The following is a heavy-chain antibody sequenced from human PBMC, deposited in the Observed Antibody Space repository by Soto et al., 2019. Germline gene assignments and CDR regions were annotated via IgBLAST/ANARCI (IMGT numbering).Heavy chain of an antibody. Sequence: QVQLVQSGAEVKKPGSSVRISCAASGATFNDYTFTWVRRAPGQGLAWMGRVIPLLDASNYAEKFQDRVTITADRSTSTDYMELSGLKSEDSAIYYCASGKSQMTQDRMGFYYYMDVWGKGTTVTVSS. V-gene: IGHV1-69*08. CDR2: VIPLLDAS. CDR1: GATFNDYT. J-gene: IGHJ6*03. D-gene: IGHD2-15*01. CDR3: ASGKSQMTQDRMGFYYYMDV.